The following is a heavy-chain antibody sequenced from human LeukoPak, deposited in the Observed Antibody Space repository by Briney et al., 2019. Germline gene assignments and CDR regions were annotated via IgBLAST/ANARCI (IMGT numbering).Heavy chain of an antibody. CDR1: GGSISTYY. D-gene: IGHD6-13*01. Sequence: SETLSLTCTVSGGSISTYYWTWIRQPPGKGLEWIGYIYYSGATNYNPSLKSRVTISVDTSKNQFSLKLSSVTAADTAVYYCTRGVYIAAAQYGFWGQGTLVTVSS. CDR3: TRGVYIAAAQYGF. V-gene: IGHV4-59*01. J-gene: IGHJ4*02. CDR2: IYYSGAT.